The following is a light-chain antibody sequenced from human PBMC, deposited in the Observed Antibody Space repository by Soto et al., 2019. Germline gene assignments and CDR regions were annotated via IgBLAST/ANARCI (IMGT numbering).Light chain of an antibody. Sequence: EIVLTQSPGTLSLSPGDRATLSCRASQSVSSTFLAWYQQKPGQAPRVVIYGASTRATGIPDRFSGSGSGTDFTHTISTLEPEDFAVYYCQQYESSRTFGQGTKVEMK. V-gene: IGKV3-20*01. CDR3: QQYESSRT. J-gene: IGKJ1*01. CDR2: GAS. CDR1: QSVSSTF.